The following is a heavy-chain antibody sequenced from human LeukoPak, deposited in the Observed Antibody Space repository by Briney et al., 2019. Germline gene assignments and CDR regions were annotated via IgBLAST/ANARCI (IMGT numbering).Heavy chain of an antibody. J-gene: IGHJ6*02. CDR1: GGSISSYY. CDR3: ARDRFVVVPAALLNYYYGMDV. V-gene: IGHV4-59*01. D-gene: IGHD2-2*01. Sequence: SETLSLTCTVSGGSISSYYWSWIRQPPGNGLEWIGYIYYSGSTNYNPSLKSRVTISVDTSKNQFSLKLSSVTAADTAVCYCARDRFVVVPAALLNYYYGMDVWGQGTTVTVSS. CDR2: IYYSGST.